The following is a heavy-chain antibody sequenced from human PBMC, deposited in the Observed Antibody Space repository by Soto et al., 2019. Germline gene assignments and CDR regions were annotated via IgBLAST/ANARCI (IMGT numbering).Heavy chain of an antibody. V-gene: IGHV4-34*01. J-gene: IGHJ6*03. CDR3: ARGEGGYCTNGVCYTNYYYYYMDV. CDR2: INHSGST. D-gene: IGHD2-8*01. Sequence: TLSLTCAVYGGSFSGYYWSWIRQPPGKGLEWIGEINHSGSTDYNPSLKSRVTISVDTSKNQFSLKLSSVTAADTAVYYCARGEGGYCTNGVCYTNYYYYYMDVWGKGTTVTVSS. CDR1: GGSFSGYY.